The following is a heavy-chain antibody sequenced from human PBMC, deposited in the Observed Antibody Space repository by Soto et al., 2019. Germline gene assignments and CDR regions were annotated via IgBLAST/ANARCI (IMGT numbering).Heavy chain of an antibody. V-gene: IGHV5-10-1*01. CDR3: ARQAPRGYTYAKYYFEY. CDR2: IDPSDSYT. J-gene: IGHJ4*02. D-gene: IGHD5-18*01. Sequence: GKGLEWVGRIDPSDSYTKYSPSFQGRVTITTDKSISTVYLQWDSLQASDTAMYYCARQAPRGYTYAKYYFEYCAQGILVT.